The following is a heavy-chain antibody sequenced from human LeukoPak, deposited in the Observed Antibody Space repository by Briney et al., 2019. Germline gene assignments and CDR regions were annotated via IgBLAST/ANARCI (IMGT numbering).Heavy chain of an antibody. CDR1: GFTFSSYA. J-gene: IGHJ4*02. CDR3: ARDPSPTSDY. CDR2: MSYVGSNK. Sequence: GGSLRLSCAASGFTFSSYAMHWVRQAPGKGLEWVAVMSYVGSNKYYADSVKGRFTISRDNSKNTLYLQINSLRAEDTAVYYCARDPSPTSDYWGQGTLVTVSS. V-gene: IGHV3-30*04.